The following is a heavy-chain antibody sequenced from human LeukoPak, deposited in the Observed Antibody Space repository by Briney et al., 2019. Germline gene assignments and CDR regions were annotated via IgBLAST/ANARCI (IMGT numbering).Heavy chain of an antibody. CDR2: IWYDGSNK. CDR1: GXTFSNYG. D-gene: IGHD1-26*01. CDR3: ARGRGSLGPYYFDY. J-gene: IGHJ4*02. Sequence: GGSLRLSCAASGXTFSNYGMHWVRQAPGKGLEWVAVIWYDGSNKYYADSVKGRFTISRDNSKNTLYLQMNSLRAEDTAVYYCARGRGSLGPYYFDYWGQGTLVTVSS. V-gene: IGHV3-33*01.